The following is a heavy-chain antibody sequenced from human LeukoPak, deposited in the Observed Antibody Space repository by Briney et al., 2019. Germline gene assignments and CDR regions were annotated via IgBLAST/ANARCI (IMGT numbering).Heavy chain of an antibody. CDR1: GFTFDDYA. D-gene: IGHD3-22*01. V-gene: IGHV3-9*01. CDR2: ISWNSGSI. Sequence: SLRLSCAASGFTFDDYAMHWVRQAPGKGLEWVSGISWNSGSIGYADSVKGRFTISRDNAKNSLYLQMNSLRAEDTALYYCAKAAIYYYDSSGYPYFDYWGQGTLVTVSS. CDR3: AKAAIYYYDSSGYPYFDY. J-gene: IGHJ4*02.